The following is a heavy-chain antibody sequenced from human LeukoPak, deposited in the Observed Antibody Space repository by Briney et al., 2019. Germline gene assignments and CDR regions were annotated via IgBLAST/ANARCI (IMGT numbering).Heavy chain of an antibody. Sequence: GASVKVSCMASGYSFSDYYIHWVRQAPGQGLEWMGWINPNSGGTHYAQKFQGRVTMTRDTSITTVYMELSRLRSDDTAVYYCAKWGTYYYDSSGDQGLDYWGQGTLVTVSS. CDR2: INPNSGGT. CDR3: AKWGTYYYDSSGDQGLDY. CDR1: GYSFSDYY. J-gene: IGHJ4*02. V-gene: IGHV1-2*02. D-gene: IGHD3-22*01.